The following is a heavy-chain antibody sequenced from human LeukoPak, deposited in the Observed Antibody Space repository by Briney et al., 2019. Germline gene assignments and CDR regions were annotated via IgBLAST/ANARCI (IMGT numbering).Heavy chain of an antibody. D-gene: IGHD6-19*01. Sequence: KTSQTLSLTSAISGDSVSSNSAAWNWIRQSPSRGLEWLGRTYYRSKWYNDYAVSVKSRITINPDTSKNQFSLQLNSVTPEDTAVYYCARLNQASYSSGPFDYWGQGTLVTVSS. CDR3: ARLNQASYSSGPFDY. J-gene: IGHJ4*02. V-gene: IGHV6-1*01. CDR1: GDSVSSNSAA. CDR2: TYYRSKWYN.